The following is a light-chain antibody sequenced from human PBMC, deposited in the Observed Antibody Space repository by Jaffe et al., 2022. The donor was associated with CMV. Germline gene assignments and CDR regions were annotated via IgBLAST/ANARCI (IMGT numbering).Light chain of an antibody. CDR2: KVS. J-gene: IGKJ2*01. Sequence: DVVMTQSPLSLPVTLGQPASISCRSSQSLVHSDGNTYLNWFQQRPGQSPRRLIYKVSNRDSGVPDRFSGSGSGTDFTLKISRVEAEDVGVYYCMTGTHWPPYTFGQGTKLEIK. CDR3: MTGTHWPPYT. CDR1: QSLVHSDGNTY. V-gene: IGKV2-30*02.